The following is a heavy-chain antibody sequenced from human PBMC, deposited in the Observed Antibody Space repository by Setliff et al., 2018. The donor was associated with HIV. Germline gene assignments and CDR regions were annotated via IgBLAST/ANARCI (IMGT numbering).Heavy chain of an antibody. CDR2: ITSSGSTR. CDR3: ASFHSGYASGYFDL. CDR1: GFTFSYYS. Sequence: PGGSLRLSCAASGFTFSYYSMNWVRQAPGKGLEWVSYITSSGSTRYYADSVKGRFAISRDNAKNSLYLEMNSLRAEDTAVYYCASFHSGYASGYFDLWGRGTLVTVSS. D-gene: IGHD5-12*01. J-gene: IGHJ2*01. V-gene: IGHV3-48*04.